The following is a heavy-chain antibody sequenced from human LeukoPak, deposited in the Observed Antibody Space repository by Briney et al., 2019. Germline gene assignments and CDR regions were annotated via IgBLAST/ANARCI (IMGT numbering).Heavy chain of an antibody. V-gene: IGHV3-66*01. CDR1: GLIVSGDY. J-gene: IGHJ4*02. D-gene: IGHD2-2*01. CDR2: IYSGGTT. Sequence: GGSLRLSCAASGLIVSGDYMSWVRQAPGKGLEWVSVIYSGGTTYYADSVKGRFTISRDNSKNTWHLQMNSLRAEDTAVYYCARASSDGIIPAATSFDCWGQGTLVIVSS. CDR3: ARASSDGIIPAATSFDC.